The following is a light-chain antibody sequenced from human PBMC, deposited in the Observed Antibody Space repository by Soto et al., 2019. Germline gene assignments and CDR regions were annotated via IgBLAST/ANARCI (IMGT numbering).Light chain of an antibody. Sequence: DIVMTQSPLSLPVTPGEPASISCRSSQSLLQTNRYTYLDWYLQKPGQSPQLLIYLTSIRASGVPDRFSGSGSGTEFTLKISNVEAEDVGVYYCMQSLQAPPWTFGPGTKVEFK. CDR2: LTS. CDR1: QSLLQTNRYTY. J-gene: IGKJ1*01. V-gene: IGKV2-28*01. CDR3: MQSLQAPPWT.